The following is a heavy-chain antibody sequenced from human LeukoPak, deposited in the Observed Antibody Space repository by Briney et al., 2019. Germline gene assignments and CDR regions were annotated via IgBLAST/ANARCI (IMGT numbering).Heavy chain of an antibody. J-gene: IGHJ6*03. CDR3: AREGGGSGSYGYYYYYMDV. Sequence: GGSLRLSCAASGFIYTSYWMSWVRQAPGKGLEWVSYIDNSGSTIYYADSVKGRFTISRDNAKNSLYLQMNSLRAEDTAVYYCAREGGGSGSYGYYYYYMDVWGKGTTVTISS. CDR1: GFIYTSYW. V-gene: IGHV3-48*04. CDR2: IDNSGSTI. D-gene: IGHD3-10*01.